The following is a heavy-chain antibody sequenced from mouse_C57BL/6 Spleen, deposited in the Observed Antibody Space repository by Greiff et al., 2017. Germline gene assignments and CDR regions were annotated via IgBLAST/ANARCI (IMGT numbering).Heavy chain of an antibody. CDR1: GFTFSDYY. V-gene: IGHV5-16*01. J-gene: IGHJ1*03. CDR2: INYDGSST. D-gene: IGHD2-4*01. Sequence: EVMLVESEGGLVQPGSSMKLSCTASGFTFSDYYMAWVRQVPEKGLEWVANINYDGSSTYYLDSLKSRFIISRDNAKNILYLQMISLKSEDTATYYCARGIYYDYDRWYFDVWGTGTTVTVSS. CDR3: ARGIYYDYDRWYFDV.